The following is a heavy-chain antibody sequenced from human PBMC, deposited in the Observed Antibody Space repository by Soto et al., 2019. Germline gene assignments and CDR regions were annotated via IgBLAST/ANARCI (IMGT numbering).Heavy chain of an antibody. CDR2: IYSGGST. CDR1: WVTGGDHG. J-gene: IGHJ4*02. V-gene: IGHV3-53*05. Sequence: CVSLRLRCTAAWVTGGDHGSSWVRQARGKGLEWVSVIYSGGSTFYADSVRGRCTISRENSKNTVNLQMNSLRAEDTAVDYCARDLWAAAYRGKGTSVPGSP. CDR3: ARDLWAAAY. D-gene: IGHD3-16*01.